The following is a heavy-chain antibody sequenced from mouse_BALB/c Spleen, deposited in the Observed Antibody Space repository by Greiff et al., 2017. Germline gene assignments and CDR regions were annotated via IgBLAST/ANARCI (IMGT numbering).Heavy chain of an antibody. CDR2: ISYDGSN. CDR3: ARDGGTTVVAGGNFDY. J-gene: IGHJ2*01. Sequence: EVKLMESGPGLVKPSQSLSLTCSVTGYSITSGYYWNWIRQFPGNKLEWMGYISYDGSNNYNPSLKNRISITRDTSKNQFFLKLNSVTTEDTATYYCARDGGTTVVAGGNFDYGGQGTTLTVSS. V-gene: IGHV3-6*02. CDR1: GYSITSGYY. D-gene: IGHD1-1*01.